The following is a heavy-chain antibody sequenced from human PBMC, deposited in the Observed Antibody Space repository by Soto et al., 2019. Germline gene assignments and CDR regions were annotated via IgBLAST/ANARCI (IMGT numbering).Heavy chain of an antibody. CDR3: AKVGVGKYYDFWSGSSTIDY. D-gene: IGHD3-3*01. Sequence: GGSLRLSCAASGFTFSSYAMSWVRQAPGKGLEWVSAISGSGGSTYYADSVKGRFTISRDNSKNTLYLQMNSLRAEDTAVYYCAKVGVGKYYDFWSGSSTIDYWGQGTLVTLSS. V-gene: IGHV3-23*01. J-gene: IGHJ4*02. CDR1: GFTFSSYA. CDR2: ISGSGGST.